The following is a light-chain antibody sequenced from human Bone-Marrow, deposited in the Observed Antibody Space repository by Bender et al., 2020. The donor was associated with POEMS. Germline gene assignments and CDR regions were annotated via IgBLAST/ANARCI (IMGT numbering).Light chain of an antibody. Sequence: VLTQPPSVSVSPGQTASITCSGDKLGDKDASWYQQKSGQAPVLVIYEDSKRPSGIPERFSGSSSGTTVTLTISGAHVEDEADYYCYSAADKKGVFGGGTKVTVL. CDR1: KLGDKD. J-gene: IGLJ2*01. V-gene: IGLV3-1*01. CDR2: EDS. CDR3: YSAADKKGV.